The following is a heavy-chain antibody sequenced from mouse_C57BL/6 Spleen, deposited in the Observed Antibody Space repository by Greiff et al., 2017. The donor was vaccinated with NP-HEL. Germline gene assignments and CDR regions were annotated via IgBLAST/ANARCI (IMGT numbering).Heavy chain of an antibody. V-gene: IGHV5-4*03. CDR3: ARRYDSYAMDY. CDR1: GFTFSSYA. CDR2: ISDGGSYT. Sequence: EVKLVESGGGLVKPGGSLKLSCAASGFTFSSYAMSWVRQTPEKRLEWVATISDGGSYTYYPDNVKGRFTISRDNAKNNLYLQMSHLKSEDTAMYYCARRYDSYAMDYWGQGTSVTVSS. J-gene: IGHJ4*01.